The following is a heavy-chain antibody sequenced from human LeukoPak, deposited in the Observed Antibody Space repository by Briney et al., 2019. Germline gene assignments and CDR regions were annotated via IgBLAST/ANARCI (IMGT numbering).Heavy chain of an antibody. CDR2: INPSGGST. J-gene: IGHJ4*02. CDR1: GYTFTSYY. CDR3: ASTYYGSGSYYLPGGFY. Sequence: ASVKVSCKASGYTFTSYYMHWVRQAPGQGLEWMGIINPSGGSTSYAQKFQGRVTMTRDTSTSTAYMELSSLRSEDTAVYYCASTYYGSGSYYLPGGFYWGQGTLVTVSS. V-gene: IGHV1-46*01. D-gene: IGHD3-10*01.